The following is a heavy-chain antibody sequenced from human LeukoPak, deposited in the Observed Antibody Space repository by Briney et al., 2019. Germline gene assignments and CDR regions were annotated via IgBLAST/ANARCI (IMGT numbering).Heavy chain of an antibody. Sequence: ASVKVSCKASGYTFTSYYMHCVRQAPGQGLEWMGIIDPSGGSTSYAQKFQGRVTMTRDMSTSTVYMELSSLRSEDTAVYYCARDSGDRTGTTSGYYYYMDVWGKGTTVTVSS. D-gene: IGHD1-1*01. J-gene: IGHJ6*03. CDR2: IDPSGGST. CDR1: GYTFTSYY. V-gene: IGHV1-46*01. CDR3: ARDSGDRTGTTSGYYYYMDV.